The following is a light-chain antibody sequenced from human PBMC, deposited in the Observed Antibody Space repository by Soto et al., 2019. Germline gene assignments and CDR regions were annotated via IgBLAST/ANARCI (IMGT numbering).Light chain of an antibody. CDR1: QSLLYTSNNKNY. V-gene: IGKV4-1*01. CDR3: QKYYSTPRT. J-gene: IGKJ1*01. CDR2: WAS. Sequence: DIAMTQSPDSLAVSLGERAIINCKSSQSLLYTSNNKNYLAWYQQKPGQPPKLLIYWASTRESGVPDRFSGSGSGTDFTLTISSLQAEDVAVYYCQKYYSTPRTFGQGTKVEIK.